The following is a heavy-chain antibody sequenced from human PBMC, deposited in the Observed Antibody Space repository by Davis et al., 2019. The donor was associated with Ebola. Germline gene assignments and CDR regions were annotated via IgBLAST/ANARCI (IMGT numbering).Heavy chain of an antibody. Sequence: PSETLSLTCSVSGDSINSGSYHWTWIRQSPRQGLEWIGLIFSSGATNYNPSLKGRVTMSLDTSKNQFSLNLRSVTAADTAVYYCAREGYSSGWSLPAGYYMDVWGRGITVTVSS. V-gene: IGHV4-61*01. CDR3: AREGYSSGWSLPAGYYMDV. J-gene: IGHJ6*03. CDR2: IFSSGAT. D-gene: IGHD6-19*01. CDR1: GDSINSGSYH.